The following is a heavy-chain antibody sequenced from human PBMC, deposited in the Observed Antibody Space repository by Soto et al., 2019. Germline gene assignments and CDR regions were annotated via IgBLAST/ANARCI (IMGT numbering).Heavy chain of an antibody. Sequence: GGSLRLSCAASGFSIGYYLMSWVRQAPGKGLEWVANIKQDGSEKYYVDSVKGRFTISKDSAKNSLYLQMNSLRGEDTAVYYCARDRVAAAGFDYWGQGTLVTVSS. D-gene: IGHD6-13*01. V-gene: IGHV3-7*01. CDR3: ARDRVAAAGFDY. J-gene: IGHJ4*02. CDR1: GFSIGYYL. CDR2: IKQDGSEK.